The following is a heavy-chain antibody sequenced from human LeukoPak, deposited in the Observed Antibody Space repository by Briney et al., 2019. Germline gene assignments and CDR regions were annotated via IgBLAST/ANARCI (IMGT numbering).Heavy chain of an antibody. CDR2: IRYDGGNQ. D-gene: IGHD1-26*01. Sequence: PGGSLRLSCAASGFTFSNYVMHWVRQAPGRGLEWVAFIRYDGGNQYYADSVKGRFTISRDNSKNTLYLQMNSLRAEDTAVYYCAKERSGCFDYWGQGTLVTVSS. J-gene: IGHJ4*02. CDR1: GFTFSNYV. V-gene: IGHV3-30*02. CDR3: AKERSGCFDY.